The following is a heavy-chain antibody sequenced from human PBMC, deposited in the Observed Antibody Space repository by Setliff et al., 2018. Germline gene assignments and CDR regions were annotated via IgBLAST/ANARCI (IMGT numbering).Heavy chain of an antibody. CDR3: ARGRGSGGNPLWY. CDR1: GVSIANTASY. Sequence: SETLSLTCNVSGVSIANTASYWSWIRQPAGKTLEWIGQVYVGGTTNYNPSLKSRVAISVDTSKNHFSLRLSSVTAADTAVYYCARGRGSGGNPLWYWGQGTLVTVSS. V-gene: IGHV4-61*10. J-gene: IGHJ4*02. D-gene: IGHD2-15*01. CDR2: VYVGGTT.